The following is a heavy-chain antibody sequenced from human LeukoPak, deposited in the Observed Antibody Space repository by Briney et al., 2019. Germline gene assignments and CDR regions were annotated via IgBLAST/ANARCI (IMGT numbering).Heavy chain of an antibody. V-gene: IGHV3-23*01. Sequence: GGSLRLSCAASGFTFSSYAMSWVRQAPGKGLEWVSAISGSGFSTYNADSVKGRFTISRDNSKNTLYLQMNSLRAEDTAVYYCARAYCGGDCYSHFQHWGQGTLVTVSS. CDR1: GFTFSSYA. CDR2: ISGSGFST. CDR3: ARAYCGGDCYSHFQH. D-gene: IGHD2-21*02. J-gene: IGHJ1*01.